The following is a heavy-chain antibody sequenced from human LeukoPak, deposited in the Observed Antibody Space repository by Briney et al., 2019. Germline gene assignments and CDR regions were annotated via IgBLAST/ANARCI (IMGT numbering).Heavy chain of an antibody. CDR2: INHSGST. Sequence: SETLSLTCAVYGGSFSGYYWSWIRQPPGKGLEWIGEINHSGSTNYNPSLKSRVTISVDTSKNQFSLKLSSVTAADTAVYYCARFPVVPAAITYYYYGMDVWGQGTTVTVSS. D-gene: IGHD2-2*02. J-gene: IGHJ6*02. CDR1: GGSFSGYY. CDR3: ARFPVVPAAITYYYYGMDV. V-gene: IGHV4-34*01.